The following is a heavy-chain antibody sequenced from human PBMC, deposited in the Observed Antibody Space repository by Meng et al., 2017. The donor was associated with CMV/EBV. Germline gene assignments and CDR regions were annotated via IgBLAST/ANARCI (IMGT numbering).Heavy chain of an antibody. V-gene: IGHV3-74*01. CDR1: GFTFSSYW. D-gene: IGHD3-10*01. Sequence: GGSLRLSCAASGFTFSSYWMHWVRQAPGKGLVCVSRINSDGSSTSYADSVKGRFTISRDNAKNTLYLQMNSLSAEDTAVYYCARAKAGSGSYYFDAFDIWGQGTMVTVSS. J-gene: IGHJ3*02. CDR3: ARAKAGSGSYYFDAFDI. CDR2: INSDGSST.